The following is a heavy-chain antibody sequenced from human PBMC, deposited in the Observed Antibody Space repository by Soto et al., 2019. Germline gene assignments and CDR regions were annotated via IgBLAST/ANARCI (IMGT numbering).Heavy chain of an antibody. Sequence: QITLKESGPPLVKPTQTLTLTCTFSGFSLSTSGVGVGWIRQPPGKALEWLALIYWDDDKRYSPSLKSRLTITKDTSKNQVVLTMTNMDPVDTATYYCAHLYCSGGSCYSTGFDYWGQGTLVTVSS. J-gene: IGHJ4*02. D-gene: IGHD2-15*01. V-gene: IGHV2-5*02. CDR2: IYWDDDK. CDR1: GFSLSTSGVG. CDR3: AHLYCSGGSCYSTGFDY.